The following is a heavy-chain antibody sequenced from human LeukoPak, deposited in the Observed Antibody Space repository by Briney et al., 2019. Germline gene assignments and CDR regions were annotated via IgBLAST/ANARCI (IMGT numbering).Heavy chain of an antibody. D-gene: IGHD2/OR15-2a*01. CDR1: GFTFSSYS. V-gene: IGHV3-21*01. CDR2: ISSSSSYI. CDR3: ARDSVRLLDAFDI. J-gene: IGHJ3*02. Sequence: GSLRLSCAASGFTFSSYSMNWVRQAPGKGLEWVSSISSSSSYIYYADSVKGRFTISRDNAKNSLYLQMNSLRAEDTAVYYCARDSVRLLDAFDIWGQGTMVTVSS.